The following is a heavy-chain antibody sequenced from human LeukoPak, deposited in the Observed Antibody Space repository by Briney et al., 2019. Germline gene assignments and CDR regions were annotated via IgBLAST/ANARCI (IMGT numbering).Heavy chain of an antibody. Sequence: PSETLSLTCAVYGGSFSGYYWSWIRQPPGKWLEWIGEINHSGSTNYNPSLKGRVTISVATSKTQFSLKLSSVTAADPAVYYCARESSGWYFFDYWGQGTLVTVSS. D-gene: IGHD6-19*01. CDR2: INHSGST. CDR3: ARESSGWYFFDY. V-gene: IGHV4-34*01. J-gene: IGHJ4*02. CDR1: GGSFSGYY.